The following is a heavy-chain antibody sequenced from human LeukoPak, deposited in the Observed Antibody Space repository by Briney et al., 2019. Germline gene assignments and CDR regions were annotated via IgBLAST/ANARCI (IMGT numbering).Heavy chain of an antibody. CDR2: INHGGST. J-gene: IGHJ4*02. Sequence: SETLSLTCAVFGGSFSGYYWSWIRQSPGKGLEWIGDINHGGSTNYSPSLKSRVSVASDTFKKQFSLGLTSVTAADTAVYFCARGRVTTVTSYIDYWGQGTLVTVSS. CDR3: ARGRVTTVTSYIDY. D-gene: IGHD4-17*01. CDR1: GGSFSGYY. V-gene: IGHV4-34*01.